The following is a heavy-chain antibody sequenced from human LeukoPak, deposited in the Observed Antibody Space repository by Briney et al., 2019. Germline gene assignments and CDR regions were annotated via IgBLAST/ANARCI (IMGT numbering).Heavy chain of an antibody. J-gene: IGHJ5*02. D-gene: IGHD3-16*01. CDR3: AKTADGFQTRMGGIAEAFDP. CDR1: GFTFSSYA. CDR2: ISGSGGST. Sequence: GGSLRLSCAASGFTFSSYAMSWVRQAPGKGLEWVSAISGSGGSTYYADSVKGRFTISRDNSKNTLYLQMNSLRAEDTAVYYCAKTADGFQTRMGGIAEAFDPWGQGTLVTVSS. V-gene: IGHV3-23*01.